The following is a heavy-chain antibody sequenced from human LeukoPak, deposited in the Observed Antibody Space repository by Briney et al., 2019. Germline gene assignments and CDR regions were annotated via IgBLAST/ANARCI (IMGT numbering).Heavy chain of an antibody. V-gene: IGHV3-48*03. CDR2: ISSSGSTI. Sequence: PGGSLRLSCTASGFTFSIYEMNWVRQAPGKGLEWVSYISSSGSTIYYEDSVQGRFTISRDNAKNSLYLQMNSLRAEDTALYYCARAKYYYDSSGYCDWGQGTLVTVSS. D-gene: IGHD3-22*01. CDR1: GFTFSIYE. CDR3: ARAKYYYDSSGYCD. J-gene: IGHJ4*02.